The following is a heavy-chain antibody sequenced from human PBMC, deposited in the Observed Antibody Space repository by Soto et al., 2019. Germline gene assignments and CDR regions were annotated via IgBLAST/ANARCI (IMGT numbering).Heavy chain of an antibody. CDR2: ISAYNGNT. Sequence: GASVKVSCKASGYTFTSYGISWVRQAPGQGLEWMGWISAYNGNTNYAQKLQGRVTMTTDTSTSTAYMELRSLRSDDTAVYYCARVLRDSSGYYVPWYYYGMDVWGQGTTVTVSS. CDR1: GYTFTSYG. D-gene: IGHD3-22*01. V-gene: IGHV1-18*01. CDR3: ARVLRDSSGYYVPWYYYGMDV. J-gene: IGHJ6*02.